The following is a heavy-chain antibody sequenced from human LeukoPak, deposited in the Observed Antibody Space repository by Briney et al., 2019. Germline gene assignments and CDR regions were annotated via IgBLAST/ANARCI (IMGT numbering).Heavy chain of an antibody. V-gene: IGHV3-48*01. CDR3: ARQRAGFTVTTSDY. D-gene: IGHD4-17*01. Sequence: ETLSLTCAVYGGSFSGYYWNWVRQAPGKGLEWVSYISGSSSTIYYADSVKGRFTISRDNAKNSLYLQMNSLRAEDTAVYYCARQRAGFTVTTSDYWGQGTLVTVSS. J-gene: IGHJ4*02. CDR2: ISGSSSTI. CDR1: GGSFSGYY.